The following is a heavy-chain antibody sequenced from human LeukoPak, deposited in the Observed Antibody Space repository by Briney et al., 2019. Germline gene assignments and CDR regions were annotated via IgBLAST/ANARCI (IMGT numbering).Heavy chain of an antibody. J-gene: IGHJ4*02. CDR1: GFTFSYAW. V-gene: IGHV3-15*01. CDR2: IKSKSDGGTT. D-gene: IGHD2-15*01. Sequence: GGSLRLSCAASGFTFSYAWMNWVRQAPGKGLEWVGRIKSKSDGGTTDYAAPVKGRFTISRDDSKNTLYLQIHSLKTEDTAMYYCTTDGLYSIDNWGQGTLVTVS. CDR3: TTDGLYSIDN.